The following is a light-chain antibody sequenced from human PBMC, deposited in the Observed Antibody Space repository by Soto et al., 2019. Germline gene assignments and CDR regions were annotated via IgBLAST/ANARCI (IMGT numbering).Light chain of an antibody. CDR2: DAS. CDR1: QTIGSW. CDR3: QQYSSFPRT. Sequence: DIQMTQSPSTLSASVGDRVTITCRASQTIGSWLAWYQQKPGKAPELLIYDASTLEGGVPSRFSGSGSGTEFSLTITSLQPYDFATFYCQQYSSFPRTFGQGTKVEIK. J-gene: IGKJ1*01. V-gene: IGKV1-5*01.